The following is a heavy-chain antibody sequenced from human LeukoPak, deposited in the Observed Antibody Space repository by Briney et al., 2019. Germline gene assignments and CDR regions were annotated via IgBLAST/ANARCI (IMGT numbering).Heavy chain of an antibody. Sequence: PSETLSLTCTVSGVSISSSNSYWGWIRQPPGKGLEWIGSIYHSGSTYYNPSLKSRVTISVDTSKNQFSLKLSSVTAADTAVYYCARTGVFLNDYWGQGTLVTVSS. V-gene: IGHV4-39*07. CDR1: GVSISSSNSY. CDR3: ARTGVFLNDY. D-gene: IGHD3-16*01. CDR2: IYHSGST. J-gene: IGHJ4*02.